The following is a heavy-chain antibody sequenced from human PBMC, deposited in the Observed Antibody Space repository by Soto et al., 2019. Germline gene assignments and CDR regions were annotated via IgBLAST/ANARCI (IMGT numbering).Heavy chain of an antibody. V-gene: IGHV3-23*01. D-gene: IGHD6-13*01. Sequence: EVQLLESGGGLVQPGGSLRLSCVASGFTFRSYAMTWVRQAPGKGLEWVSGISGGGGSTYYTDSVKGRFTISRDNSKNTVYLQINSLRGEDTAVYYCARVLSSWPNFAYWGQGTLVTVSA. CDR1: GFTFRSYA. J-gene: IGHJ4*02. CDR3: ARVLSSWPNFAY. CDR2: ISGGGGST.